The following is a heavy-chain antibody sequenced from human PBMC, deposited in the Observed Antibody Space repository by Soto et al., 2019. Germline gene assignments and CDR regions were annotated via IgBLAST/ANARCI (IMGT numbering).Heavy chain of an antibody. CDR2: ISYDGSNK. CDR3: AKDREYYYYTMDV. Sequence: GGSLRLSCAASGFTFSSYGMHWVRQAPGKGLEWVAVISYDGSNKYYADSVKGRFTISRDNSKNTLYLQMNSLRAEDTAMYYCAKDREYYYYTMDVWGQGTTVTVSS. V-gene: IGHV3-30*18. J-gene: IGHJ6*02. CDR1: GFTFSSYG.